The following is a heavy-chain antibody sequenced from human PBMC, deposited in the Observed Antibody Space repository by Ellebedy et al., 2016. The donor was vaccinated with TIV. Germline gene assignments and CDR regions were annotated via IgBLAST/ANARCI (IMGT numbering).Heavy chain of an antibody. V-gene: IGHV3-15*01. D-gene: IGHD1-14*01. Sequence: GESLKISCAASGFTFSRAWMTWVRQAPGQGLEWVGRIKSKVDGETTDYAAAVKGRFTFSRDDSRNTLYLQMDSLKTEDTAVYYCTKGEPFGSYLDYWGQGTVVTVSS. J-gene: IGHJ4*02. CDR3: TKGEPFGSYLDY. CDR1: GFTFSRAW. CDR2: IKSKVDGETT.